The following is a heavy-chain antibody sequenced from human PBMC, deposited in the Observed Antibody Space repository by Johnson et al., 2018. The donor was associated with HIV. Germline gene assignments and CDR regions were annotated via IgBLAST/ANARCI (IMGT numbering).Heavy chain of an antibody. D-gene: IGHD3-10*01. J-gene: IGHJ3*02. CDR2: IRYDGSNK. CDR1: GFTFSSYG. Sequence: QVQLVESGGGVVQPGGSLRLSCAASGFTFSSYGMHWVRQAPGKGLEWVAFIRYDGSNKYYADSVKGRFTISRDNSKNSLYLQMNSLRAEDTAVYYCTKSGSPGPYIDAFDIWGQGTMVTVSS. CDR3: TKSGSPGPYIDAFDI. V-gene: IGHV3-30*02.